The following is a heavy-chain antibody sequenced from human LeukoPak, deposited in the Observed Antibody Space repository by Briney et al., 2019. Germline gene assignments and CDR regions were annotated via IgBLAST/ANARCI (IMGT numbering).Heavy chain of an antibody. CDR3: ARGRGGSIVIVAPYFDS. V-gene: IGHV1-69*05. D-gene: IGHD5-12*01. CDR1: GSSFTISDYA. Sequence: GSSVKVSCKPSGSSFTISDYAIVWVRQAPGQGLEWMGWIIPVFGRPDYAPKFQGRLTISTDESTNTAYMQLSSLTSEDTAVYFCARGRGGSIVIVAPYFDSWGQGTLVSVSS. J-gene: IGHJ4*02. CDR2: IIPVFGRP.